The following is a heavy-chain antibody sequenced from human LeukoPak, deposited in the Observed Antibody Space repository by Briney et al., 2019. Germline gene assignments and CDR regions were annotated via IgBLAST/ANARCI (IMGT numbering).Heavy chain of an antibody. J-gene: IGHJ3*02. D-gene: IGHD1-26*01. CDR2: IYYSGST. Sequence: SETLSLTCTVSGGSISSYYWSWIRQPPGKGLEWIGYIYYSGSTNYNPSLKSRVTISVDTSKNQFSLKLSSVTAADTAVYYCARDRMGATSDAFDIWGQGTMVTVSS. CDR3: ARDRMGATSDAFDI. CDR1: GGSISSYY. V-gene: IGHV4-59*01.